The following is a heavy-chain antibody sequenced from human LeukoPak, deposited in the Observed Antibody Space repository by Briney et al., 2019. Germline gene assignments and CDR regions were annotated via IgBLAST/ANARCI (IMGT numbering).Heavy chain of an antibody. V-gene: IGHV3-33*01. J-gene: IGHJ6*04. CDR2: IWYDDSKK. D-gene: IGHD4-17*01. CDR3: ARVTGDYAIMDV. Sequence: PGGSLRLSCAASGFTFSNYGFHWVRQAPGKGLEWVAVIWYDDSKKYYADSVKGRFTISRDNSKNTLYLQMNSLRAEDTAVYYCARVTGDYAIMDVWGKGTTVTVSS. CDR1: GFTFSNYG.